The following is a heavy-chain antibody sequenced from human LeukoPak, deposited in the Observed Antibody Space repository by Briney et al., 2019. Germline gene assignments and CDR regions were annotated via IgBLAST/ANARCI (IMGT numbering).Heavy chain of an antibody. Sequence: GASVKVSCKASGYTFTGHYMHWVRQAPGQGLEWMGWVNPNSGGTNYAQKFQGRVTMTRDTSISTAYMELSRLRSDDTAVYYCAREPETLDYAANDYWGQGTLVTVSS. V-gene: IGHV1-2*02. J-gene: IGHJ4*02. CDR2: VNPNSGGT. CDR1: GYTFTGHY. D-gene: IGHD2-2*01. CDR3: AREPETLDYAANDY.